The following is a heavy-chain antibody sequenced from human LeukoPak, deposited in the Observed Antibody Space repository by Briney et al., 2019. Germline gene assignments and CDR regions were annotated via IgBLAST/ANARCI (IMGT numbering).Heavy chain of an antibody. CDR2: INHSGST. V-gene: IGHV4-34*01. Sequence: SETLSLTCAVYGGSFSGYYWSWIRQPPGKGLEWIGEINHSGSTNYNPSLKSRVTISVDTSKNQFYLKLSSVTAADTAVYYCVQMVRGVIYWGPGTLVTVSS. CDR1: GGSFSGYY. J-gene: IGHJ4*02. CDR3: VQMVRGVIY. D-gene: IGHD3-10*01.